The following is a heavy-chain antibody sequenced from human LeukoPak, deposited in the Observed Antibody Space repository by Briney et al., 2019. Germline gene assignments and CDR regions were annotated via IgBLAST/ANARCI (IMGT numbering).Heavy chain of an antibody. CDR2: INPNSGGT. V-gene: IGHV1-2*02. J-gene: IGHJ4*02. CDR3: ARDRWYYNGDY. D-gene: IGHD6-13*01. Sequence: ASVKVSCKASGHTFTGYYMHWVGQAPGQGLEWMGWINPNSGGTNYAQKFQGRVTMTRDTSISTAYTELSRLRSDDTAVYYCARDRWYYNGDYWGQGTLVTVSS. CDR1: GHTFTGYY.